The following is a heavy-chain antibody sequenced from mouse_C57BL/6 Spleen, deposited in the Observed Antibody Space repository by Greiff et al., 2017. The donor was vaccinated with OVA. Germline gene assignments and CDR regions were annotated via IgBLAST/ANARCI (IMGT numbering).Heavy chain of an antibody. J-gene: IGHJ4*01. CDR2: IWRGGST. CDR3: AKNPSYGSSYYAMDD. CDR1: GFSLTSYG. D-gene: IGHD1-1*01. V-gene: IGHV2-5*01. Sequence: QVQLQQSGPGLVQPSQSLSITCTVSGFSLTSYGVHWVRQSPGKGLEWLGVIWRGGSTDYNAAFMSRLSITKDNSKSQVFFKMNSLQADDTAIYNCAKNPSYGSSYYAMDDWGQGTSVTVSS.